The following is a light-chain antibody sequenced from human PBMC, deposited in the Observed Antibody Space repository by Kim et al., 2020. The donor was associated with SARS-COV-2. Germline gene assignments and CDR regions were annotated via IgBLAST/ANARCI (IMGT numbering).Light chain of an antibody. CDR1: SLRNYY. CDR3: NSRDSSGNRLRV. J-gene: IGLJ3*02. V-gene: IGLV3-19*01. Sequence: SSELTQDPAVSMALGQTVRITCQGDSLRNYYASWYQQKPGQAPVLVIYGKNTRPSGIPDRFSGSTSGNTASLTITGVQADDEADYYGNSRDSSGNRLRVFGGGTQLTVL. CDR2: GKN.